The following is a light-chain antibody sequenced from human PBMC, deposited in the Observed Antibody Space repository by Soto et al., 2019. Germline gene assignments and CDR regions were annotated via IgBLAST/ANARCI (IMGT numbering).Light chain of an antibody. V-gene: IGLV2-8*01. CDR3: SSYAGSNRDV. CDR2: EVS. J-gene: IGLJ1*01. Sequence: QSVLTQPPSASGSPGQSVTISCTGTSSDVGGYDYVSWYQQHPGKAPKLMIYEVSKRPSGVPDRFSGSKSSNTASLTVSGLQAEDEADYYCSSYAGSNRDVFGTGTKVTVL. CDR1: SSDVGGYDY.